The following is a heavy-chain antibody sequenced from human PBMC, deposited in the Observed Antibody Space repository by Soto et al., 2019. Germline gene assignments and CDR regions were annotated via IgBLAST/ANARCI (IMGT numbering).Heavy chain of an antibody. CDR3: SHSSRRYSYYFYL. CDR2: IFWDDDK. Sequence: QITLKESGPTLVKPTLTLTLTCSFSGFSLSTRGVGVGWIRQPPGKALAWLALIFWDDDKWYSPSLRSRLTITPSTSNPHVLLTITNLNPVDTATYYFSHSSRRYSYYFYLLRHGTLITLSS. CDR1: GFSLSTRGVG. V-gene: IGHV2-5*02. D-gene: IGHD2-15*01. J-gene: IGHJ4*01.